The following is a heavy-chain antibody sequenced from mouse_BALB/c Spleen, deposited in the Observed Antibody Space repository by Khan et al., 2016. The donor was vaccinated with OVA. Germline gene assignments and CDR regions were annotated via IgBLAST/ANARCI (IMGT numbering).Heavy chain of an antibody. CDR2: INPHIGET. J-gene: IGHJ2*01. CDR3: SRIYGSDFDY. CDR1: GYSFTGYF. D-gene: IGHD1-1*01. V-gene: IGHV1-20*02. Sequence: VQLQQSGPELVKPGASVKISCKASGYSFTGYFMNWVMQSHGKSLEWIGRINPHIGETFYNQKFKAKATLTVDASSSTAHMELRSLASEDSAVYYCSRIYGSDFDYWGQGTTLTVSS.